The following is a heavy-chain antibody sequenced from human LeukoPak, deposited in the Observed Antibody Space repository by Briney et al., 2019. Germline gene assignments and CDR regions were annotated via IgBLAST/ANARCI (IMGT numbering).Heavy chain of an antibody. V-gene: IGHV3-21*01. D-gene: IGHD6-13*01. J-gene: IGHJ4*02. CDR1: GFTFSTFS. CDR2: ISISSTDYI. Sequence: GGSLRLSCGPSGFTFSTFSMTWVRQPPGKGREWVSSISISSTDYIYYADSVKGRFTISRDNDKHSLYLQMNSLRAEDTAVYYCARVGKSSSWNFIDYWGQGTLVTVSS. CDR3: ARVGKSSSWNFIDY.